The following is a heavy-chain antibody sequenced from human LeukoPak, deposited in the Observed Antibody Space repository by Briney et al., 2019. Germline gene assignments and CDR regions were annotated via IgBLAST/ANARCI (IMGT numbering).Heavy chain of an antibody. D-gene: IGHD3-10*01. CDR3: ARDGSFGELFFDS. Sequence: QAGGSLRLTCAASGFSVSITYMSWVRQAPGKGLEWVSVIYNGGATDYADSVRGRFTISRDNSKNTLYLQMNSLRAEDTGVYYCARDGSFGELFFDSWGQGTLVTVSS. V-gene: IGHV3-66*01. J-gene: IGHJ4*02. CDR2: IYNGGAT. CDR1: GFSVSITY.